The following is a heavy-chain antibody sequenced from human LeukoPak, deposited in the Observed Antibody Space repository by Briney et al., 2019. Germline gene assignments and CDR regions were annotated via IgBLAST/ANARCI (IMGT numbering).Heavy chain of an antibody. J-gene: IGHJ3*02. Sequence: PSETLSLTCTVSGGSISSYYWSWIRQPPGKGLEWIGYISSIGSTNYNPSLKSRVTISVDTSKKQFSLKMTSVTAADTAVYYCARDPTTVTKGFDIWGQRTMVTVSS. CDR2: ISSIGST. D-gene: IGHD4-17*01. CDR3: ARDPTTVTKGFDI. CDR1: GGSISSYY. V-gene: IGHV4-59*01.